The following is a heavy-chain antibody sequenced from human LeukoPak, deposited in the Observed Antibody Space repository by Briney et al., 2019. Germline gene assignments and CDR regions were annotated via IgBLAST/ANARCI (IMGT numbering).Heavy chain of an antibody. V-gene: IGHV1-3*01. CDR3: AREGTEGFDY. J-gene: IGHJ4*02. D-gene: IGHD3-10*01. CDR1: GYTFTTYA. CDR2: INAGNGNT. Sequence: ASVKVSCKASGYTFTTYAMHWVRQAPGQRLEWMGWINAGNGNTKYSQKFQGRVTITRDTSANTAFMELSSLRSEDTAVYYCAREGTEGFDYWGQGTLVTVSS.